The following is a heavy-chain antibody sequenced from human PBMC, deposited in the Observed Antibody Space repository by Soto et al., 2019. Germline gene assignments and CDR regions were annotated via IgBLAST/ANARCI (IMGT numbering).Heavy chain of an antibody. Sequence: QVQLQQSGTGLVTPSETLSLTCTVSSGPSSSHNWGWIRQPPGRGLEWIGYVYYTGGTSYNPSLKSRVTISADTSTNHISLTLSSVTAADTAVYYCVRQGIGNLHGRVDVWGQGTTVSVSS. CDR3: VRQGIGNLHGRVDV. CDR1: SGPSSSHN. J-gene: IGHJ6*02. D-gene: IGHD1-1*01. CDR2: VYYTGGT. V-gene: IGHV4-59*08.